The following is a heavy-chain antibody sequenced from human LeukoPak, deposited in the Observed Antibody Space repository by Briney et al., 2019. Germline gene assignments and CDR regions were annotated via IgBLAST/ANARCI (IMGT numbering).Heavy chain of an antibody. CDR1: VFAFSSYP. Sequence: PGGSLRLSCAGSVFAFSSYPMSWVRQAPGKGLQWVSAISGGGGTAYYADSVKGRFTITRDNSKSTLYLQMDSLRAEDTAIYYCAARPLMPPRFDDWGQGTLVTVSS. CDR2: ISGGGGTA. J-gene: IGHJ4*02. D-gene: IGHD2-2*01. V-gene: IGHV3-23*01. CDR3: AARPLMPPRFDD.